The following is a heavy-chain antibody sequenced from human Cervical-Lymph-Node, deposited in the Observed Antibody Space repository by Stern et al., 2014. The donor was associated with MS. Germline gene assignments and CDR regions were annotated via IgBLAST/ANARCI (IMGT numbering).Heavy chain of an antibody. CDR1: GLTFSTSV. J-gene: IGHJ3*02. D-gene: IGHD1-26*01. CDR2: VWNDGSKE. CDR3: ATTTASDAFDI. V-gene: IGHV3-33*01. Sequence: VQLEESGGGVVQPGRSLRLSCVASGLTFSTSVMHWVRQAPGNGLEWLAVVWNDGSKEHFTESVKGRFSTSRDTAKNTLYLQLNSLRAEDTAVYFCATTTASDAFDIWGQGTLVTVSS.